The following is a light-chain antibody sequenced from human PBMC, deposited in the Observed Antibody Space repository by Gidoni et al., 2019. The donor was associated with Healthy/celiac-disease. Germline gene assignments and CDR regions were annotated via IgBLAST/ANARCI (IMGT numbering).Light chain of an antibody. Sequence: QSALTQTAAVSGAPGQSITISCTGTSSDVGGYNYVSWYQQHPGKAPKLMIYEVSNRPSGDSNRFSGSKSGNTASLTISGLQAEDEADYYCSSYTSSSIVVFGGGTKLTVL. CDR2: EVS. V-gene: IGLV2-14*01. CDR3: SSYTSSSIVV. J-gene: IGLJ2*01. CDR1: SSDVGGYNY.